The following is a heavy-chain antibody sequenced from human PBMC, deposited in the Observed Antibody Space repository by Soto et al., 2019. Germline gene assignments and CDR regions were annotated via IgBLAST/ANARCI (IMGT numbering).Heavy chain of an antibody. Sequence: GASVKVSCKASGGTFSSYAISWVRQAPGQGLEWMGGIIPIFGTANYAQKFQGRVTITADESTSTAYMELSSLRSEDTAVYYCARGAMITFGGVIDPSLPYYYYGMDVWGQGTTVTVSS. CDR2: IIPIFGTA. CDR3: ARGAMITFGGVIDPSLPYYYYGMDV. V-gene: IGHV1-69*13. J-gene: IGHJ6*02. D-gene: IGHD3-16*02. CDR1: GGTFSSYA.